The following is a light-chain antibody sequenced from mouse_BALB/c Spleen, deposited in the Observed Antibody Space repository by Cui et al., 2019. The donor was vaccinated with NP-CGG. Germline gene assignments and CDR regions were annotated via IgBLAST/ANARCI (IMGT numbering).Light chain of an antibody. CDR2: CNK. Sequence: QAVVTQESALTTSPGETVTLTCRSSTGAVTTSNYANWVQEKPDHLFTGLIGCNKNRAPGVPGRFSGSLVGEKGALTITGAQTEDEAIYFCALWYSNHWVFGGGTKLTVL. V-gene: IGLV1*01. J-gene: IGLJ1*01. CDR3: ALWYSNHWV. CDR1: TGAVTTSNY.